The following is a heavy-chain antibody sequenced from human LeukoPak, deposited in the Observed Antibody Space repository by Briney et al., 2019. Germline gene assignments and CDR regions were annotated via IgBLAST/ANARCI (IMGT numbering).Heavy chain of an antibody. J-gene: IGHJ3*02. CDR2: ISWNSGSI. CDR3: AKDKAAAGPADAFDI. Sequence: GRSLRLSCAASGFTFDDYAMHWVRQAPGKGLEWLSGISWNSGSIGYADSVKGRFTISRDNAKNSLYLQMNSLRAEDMALYYCAKDKAAAGPADAFDIWGQGTMVTVSS. V-gene: IGHV3-9*03. D-gene: IGHD6-13*01. CDR1: GFTFDDYA.